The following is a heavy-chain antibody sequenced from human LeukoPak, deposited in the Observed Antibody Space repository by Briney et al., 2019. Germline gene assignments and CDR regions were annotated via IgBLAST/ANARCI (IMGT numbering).Heavy chain of an antibody. Sequence: PSQTLSLTCTVSGASMSTYYRSWIRHPAGKGLEWIGRIYASGSTDYNPSLRSRVTISLDKSKNQFSLNLNSVTAADTAVYYCARGTSGDYWGQGTLVTVSS. CDR2: IYASGST. CDR1: GASMSTYY. CDR3: ARGTSGDY. J-gene: IGHJ4*02. V-gene: IGHV4-4*07. D-gene: IGHD3-10*01.